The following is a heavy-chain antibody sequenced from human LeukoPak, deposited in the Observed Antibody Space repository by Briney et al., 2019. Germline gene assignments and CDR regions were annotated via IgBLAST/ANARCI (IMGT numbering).Heavy chain of an antibody. Sequence: RQPPGKGLEWIGYIYYSGSTNYNPSLKSRVTISVDTSKNQFSLKLSSVTAADTAVYYCAKDRAWELPKPPTFDYWGQGTLVTVSS. CDR3: AKDRAWELPKPPTFDY. V-gene: IGHV4-59*01. J-gene: IGHJ4*02. D-gene: IGHD1-26*01. CDR2: IYYSGST.